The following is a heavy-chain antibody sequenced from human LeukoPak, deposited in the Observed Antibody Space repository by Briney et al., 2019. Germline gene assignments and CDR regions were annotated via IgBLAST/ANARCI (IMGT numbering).Heavy chain of an antibody. CDR1: GFTLSSYS. CDR2: SSSSSSYI. V-gene: IGHV3-21*01. D-gene: IGHD3-9*01. CDR3: ARGGRYFDWLLSDFDY. Sequence: GGSLRLSCAASGFTLSSYSMNWVRQAPGKGLEWVSSSSSSSSYIYYADSVKGRFTISRDNAKNSLYLQMNSLRAEDTAVYYCARGGRYFDWLLSDFDYWGQGTLVTVSS. J-gene: IGHJ4*02.